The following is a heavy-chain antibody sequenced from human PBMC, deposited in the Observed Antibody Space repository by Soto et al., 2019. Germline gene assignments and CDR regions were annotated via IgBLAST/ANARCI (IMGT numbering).Heavy chain of an antibody. CDR3: AKDLSDFWSGYRYYMDV. J-gene: IGHJ6*03. Sequence: PGGSLRLSCAASGFTFSSYAMSWVRQAPGKGLEWVSAISGSGGSTYYADSVKGRFTISRDNSKNTLYLQMNSLRAEDTAVYYCAKDLSDFWSGYRYYMDVWGKGTTVTVSS. CDR2: ISGSGGST. V-gene: IGHV3-23*01. D-gene: IGHD3-3*01. CDR1: GFTFSSYA.